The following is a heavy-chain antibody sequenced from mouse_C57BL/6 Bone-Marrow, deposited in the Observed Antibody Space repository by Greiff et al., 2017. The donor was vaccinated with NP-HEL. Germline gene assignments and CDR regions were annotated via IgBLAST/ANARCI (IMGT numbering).Heavy chain of an antibody. J-gene: IGHJ4*01. CDR1: GYTFTSYW. CDR2: IHPNSGST. Sequence: VQLQQPGAELVKPGASVKLSCKASGYTFTSYWMHWVKQRPGQGLEWIGMIHPNSGSTNYNEKFKSKATLTVDKSSRTAYMQLSSLTSEDSAVYYCARSLCDNYEAMDYWGQGTSVTVSS. V-gene: IGHV1-64*01. D-gene: IGHD1-3*01. CDR3: ARSLCDNYEAMDY.